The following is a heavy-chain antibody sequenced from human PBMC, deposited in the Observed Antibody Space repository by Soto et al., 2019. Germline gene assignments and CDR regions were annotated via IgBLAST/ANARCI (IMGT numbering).Heavy chain of an antibody. CDR1: GGSFSFYY. D-gene: IGHD2-21*02. CDR3: ARQRTSVVTQAYFDV. Sequence: SETLSLTCAVYGGSFSFYYWSWIRQPPGKGLEWIGSIYYSGSTYNNPSLRSRVSMSIDTSKDQFSLKLKSVTAADTALYFCARQRTSVVTQAYFDVWGPGSLVTVSS. CDR2: IYYSGST. V-gene: IGHV4-59*04. J-gene: IGHJ4*02.